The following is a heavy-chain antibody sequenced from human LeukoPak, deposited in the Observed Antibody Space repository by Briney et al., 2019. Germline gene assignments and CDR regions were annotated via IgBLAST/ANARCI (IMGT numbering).Heavy chain of an antibody. D-gene: IGHD2/OR15-2a*01. CDR2: ITYDGTNK. J-gene: IGHJ4*02. CDR3: ARVEYSGSPHFDY. Sequence: PGGSLRLSCAASGFTFDSYALHWVRQAPGKGLEWLAIITYDGTNKYYADSVKGRFTISRDNSKNTLFLQMNSLRAEDTAVYYCARVEYSGSPHFDYWGQGTLVTVSS. V-gene: IGHV3-30-3*01. CDR1: GFTFDSYA.